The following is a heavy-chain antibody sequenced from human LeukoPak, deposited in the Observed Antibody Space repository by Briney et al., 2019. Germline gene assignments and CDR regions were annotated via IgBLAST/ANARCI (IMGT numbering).Heavy chain of an antibody. J-gene: IGHJ5*02. D-gene: IGHD1-1*01. CDR3: ARDLTGISWFAP. Sequence: SGTLSLTCAVSGGSISSSNWWSWVRQPPGKGLEWIGEIYHSGSTNYNPSLKSRVTISVDTSKNQFSLKLSSVTAADTAVYYWARDLTGISWFAPWGQGTLVTVSS. CDR1: GGSISSSNW. CDR2: IYHSGST. V-gene: IGHV4-4*02.